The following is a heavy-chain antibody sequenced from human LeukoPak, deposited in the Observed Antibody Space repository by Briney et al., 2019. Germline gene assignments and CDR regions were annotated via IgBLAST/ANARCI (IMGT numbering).Heavy chain of an antibody. J-gene: IGHJ4*02. Sequence: PSETLSLTCAVYGGSFSGYYWSWIRQPPGKGLEWIGEINHSGSTNYNPSLKSRVTISVDTSKNQFSLKLSSVTAADTAVYYCARGLLYYDYVWGSYCYTPYYFDYWGQGTLVTVSS. CDR2: INHSGST. CDR3: ARGLLYYDYVWGSYCYTPYYFDY. D-gene: IGHD3-16*02. CDR1: GGSFSGYY. V-gene: IGHV4-34*01.